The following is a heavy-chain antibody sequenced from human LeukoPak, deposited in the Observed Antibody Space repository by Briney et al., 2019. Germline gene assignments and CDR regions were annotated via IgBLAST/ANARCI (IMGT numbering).Heavy chain of an antibody. V-gene: IGHV3-23*01. D-gene: IGHD6-19*01. J-gene: IGHJ4*02. CDR3: AKYEGGYSSGWYFDY. Sequence: GGSLRLSCIASGFSFSGHWMHWARQLPGKGLEWVSAISGSGGSTYYADSVKGRFTISRDNSKNTLYLQMNSLRAEDTAVYYCAKYEGGYSSGWYFDYWGQGTLVTVSS. CDR2: ISGSGGST. CDR1: GFSFSGHW.